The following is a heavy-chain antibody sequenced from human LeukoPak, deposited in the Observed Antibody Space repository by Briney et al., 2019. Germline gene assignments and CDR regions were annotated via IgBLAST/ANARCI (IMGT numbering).Heavy chain of an antibody. CDR2: INPNSGGT. CDR1: GYTFTGYY. CDR3: ARGDYYYYYMDV. J-gene: IGHJ6*03. Sequence: ASVKVSCKASGYTFTGYYMHWVRQAPGQGREWMGRINPNSGGTNYAQKFQGRVTMTRDTSISTAYMELSRLRSDDTAVYYCARGDYYYYYMDVWGKGTTVTVSS. V-gene: IGHV1-2*06.